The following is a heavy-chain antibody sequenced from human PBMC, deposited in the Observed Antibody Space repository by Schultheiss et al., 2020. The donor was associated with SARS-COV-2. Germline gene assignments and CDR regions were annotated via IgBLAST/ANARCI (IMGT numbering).Heavy chain of an antibody. Sequence: GGSLRLSCTASGFTFGDYAMSWFRQAPGKGLEWVGSIRSKAYGGTTEYAASVKGRFTISRDDSKSIAYLQINSLKTDDTAVYFCTRVQSSHYMDVWGKGTTVTVSS. V-gene: IGHV3-49*03. J-gene: IGHJ6*03. CDR3: TRVQSSHYMDV. CDR2: IRSKAYGGTT. D-gene: IGHD6-6*01. CDR1: GFTFGDYA.